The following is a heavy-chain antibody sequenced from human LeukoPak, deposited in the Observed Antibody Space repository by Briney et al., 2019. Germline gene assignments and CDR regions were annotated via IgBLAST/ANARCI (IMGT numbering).Heavy chain of an antibody. V-gene: IGHV3-23*01. Sequence: GGSLRLSCAASGFTFSNYAVSWVRQAPGKGLEWVSGISGSGVATYSADSVKGRFTISRDNSKNTLYLQMNSLRAEDTAVYYCGRGHRFCSRGNCNSPVDYWGQGTLVTVSS. J-gene: IGHJ4*02. CDR2: ISGSGVAT. CDR1: GFTFSNYA. CDR3: GRGHRFCSRGNCNSPVDY. D-gene: IGHD2-15*01.